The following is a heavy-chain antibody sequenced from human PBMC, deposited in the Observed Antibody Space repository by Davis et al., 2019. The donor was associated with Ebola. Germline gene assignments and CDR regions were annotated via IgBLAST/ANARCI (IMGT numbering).Heavy chain of an antibody. D-gene: IGHD2-15*01. Sequence: GESLKISCAASGFTFDDYGMSWVRQAPGKGLEWVSGINWNGGSTAYADSVKGRFTISRDNAKNSLYLQMNSLRVEDTALYYCARWGYCSGGSCYSGWLNWFDPWGQGTLVTVSS. J-gene: IGHJ5*02. V-gene: IGHV3-20*04. CDR2: INWNGGST. CDR1: GFTFDDYG. CDR3: ARWGYCSGGSCYSGWLNWFDP.